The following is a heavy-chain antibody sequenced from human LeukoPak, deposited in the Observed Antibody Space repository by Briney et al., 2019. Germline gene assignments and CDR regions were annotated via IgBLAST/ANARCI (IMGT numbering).Heavy chain of an antibody. CDR1: GGSMSPYH. V-gene: IGHV4-34*01. Sequence: PSETLSLTCTVSGGSMSPYHWGWIRQPPGKGLEWIGEINHSGSTNYNPSLKSRVTISVDTSKNQFSLKLSSVTAADTAVYYCARGIVVVVAATSSWFDPWGQGTLVTVSS. J-gene: IGHJ5*02. D-gene: IGHD2-15*01. CDR3: ARGIVVVVAATSSWFDP. CDR2: INHSGST.